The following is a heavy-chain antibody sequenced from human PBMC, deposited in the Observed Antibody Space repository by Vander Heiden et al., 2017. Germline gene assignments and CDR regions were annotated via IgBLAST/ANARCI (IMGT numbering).Heavy chain of an antibody. D-gene: IGHD6-13*01. CDR3: VKVKCGAAAGSPAWDD. CDR1: GFTFSSYA. Sequence: EVQLLDSGGGLVQPGGSLSLSCEASGFTFSSYALSWVRQAPGKGLEWVSGISGSGSTTHYADSVKGRFTISRDNSKNTLFLQMNSLRVEDTAVYYCVKVKCGAAAGSPAWDDWGQGTLVTVSS. J-gene: IGHJ4*02. CDR2: ISGSGSTT. V-gene: IGHV3-23*01.